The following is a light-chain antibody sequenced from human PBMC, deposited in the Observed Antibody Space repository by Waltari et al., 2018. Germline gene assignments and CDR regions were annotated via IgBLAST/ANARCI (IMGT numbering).Light chain of an antibody. CDR2: WAS. V-gene: IGKV4-1*01. J-gene: IGKJ4*01. CDR3: QQFVGAPLT. Sequence: DIVMTQSPDSLAVSLCERATINCKSSQSVLDTSNNKNYLVWYQQKAGKPPKLLFCWASIRKSGVPDRFTASGSGTDVTLTISSLQPEDVAVYYCQQFVGAPLTFGGGTKVEVK. CDR1: QSVLDTSNNKNY.